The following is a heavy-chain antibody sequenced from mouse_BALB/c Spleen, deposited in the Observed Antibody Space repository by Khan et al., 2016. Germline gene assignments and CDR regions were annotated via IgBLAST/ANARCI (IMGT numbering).Heavy chain of an antibody. CDR2: INSNGGST. V-gene: IGHV5-6-3*01. CDR1: GFTFSSYG. J-gene: IGHJ4*01. Sequence: EVELVESGGGLVQPGGSLKLSCAASGFTFSSYGMSWVRQTPDKRLELVATINSNGGSTYYPDSVKGRFTISRDNAKNTLYLQMSSLKSEDTAMYYCASLDYWGQGTSVTVSS. CDR3: ASLDY.